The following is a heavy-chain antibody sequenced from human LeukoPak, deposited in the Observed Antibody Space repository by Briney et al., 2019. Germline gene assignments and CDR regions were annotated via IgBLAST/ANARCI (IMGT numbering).Heavy chain of an antibody. Sequence: GGSLRLSCAASGFTFDDYAMHWVRQAPGKGLEWVSLISGDGGSTYYADSVKGRFTISRDNSKNSLYLQMNSLRTEDTALYYCAKDVLHYGPGKIDPWGQGTLVTVSS. CDR3: AKDVLHYGPGKIDP. CDR2: ISGDGGST. J-gene: IGHJ5*02. D-gene: IGHD3-10*01. V-gene: IGHV3-43*02. CDR1: GFTFDDYA.